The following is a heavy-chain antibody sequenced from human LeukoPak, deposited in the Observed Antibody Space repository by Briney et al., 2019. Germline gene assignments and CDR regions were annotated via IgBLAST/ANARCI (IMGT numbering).Heavy chain of an antibody. CDR3: AKGSRPGYSYGPREYYYYMDV. CDR2: ISYDGSNT. CDR1: GFTFSSYG. D-gene: IGHD5-18*01. J-gene: IGHJ6*03. V-gene: IGHV3-30*18. Sequence: PGGSLRLSCAAAGFTFSSYGMHWVRQAPGKGLEWVAVISYDGSNTYYADSVKGRFTISRDNSKNTLYLQMNSLRAEDTAVYYCAKGSRPGYSYGPREYYYYMDVWGKGTTVTVSS.